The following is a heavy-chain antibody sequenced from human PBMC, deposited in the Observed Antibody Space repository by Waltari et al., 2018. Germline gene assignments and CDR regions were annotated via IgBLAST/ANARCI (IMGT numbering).Heavy chain of an antibody. D-gene: IGHD6-13*01. CDR2: ISSSSSYI. V-gene: IGHV3-21*01. Sequence: EVQLVESGGGRVKPGGSLRLSCAASGFTFSRFTRNWVSQSPGKGLEWVSSISSSSSYIYYADSVKGRFTISRDNAKNSLYLQMNSLRAEDTAVYYCARESIAAAGNDAFDIWGQGTMVTVSS. J-gene: IGHJ3*02. CDR3: ARESIAAAGNDAFDI. CDR1: GFTFSRFT.